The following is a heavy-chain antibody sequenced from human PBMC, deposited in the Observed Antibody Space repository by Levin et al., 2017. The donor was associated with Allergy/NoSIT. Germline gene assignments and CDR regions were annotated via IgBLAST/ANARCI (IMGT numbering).Heavy chain of an antibody. CDR2: IYSGGST. V-gene: IGHV3-53*01. CDR3: AGSLGELLPFGMDV. J-gene: IGHJ6*02. CDR1: GFTVRSNY. Sequence: LSLPCAASGFTVRSNYMSWVRQAPGKGLEWVSVIYSGGSTYYADSVKGRFTISRDNSKNTLYLQMNSLRAEDTAVYYCAGSLGELLPFGMDVWGQGTTVTVSS. D-gene: IGHD1-26*01.